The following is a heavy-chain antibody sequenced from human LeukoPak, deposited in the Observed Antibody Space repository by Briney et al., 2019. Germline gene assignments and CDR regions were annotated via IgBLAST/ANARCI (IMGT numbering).Heavy chain of an antibody. J-gene: IGHJ5*02. CDR1: GGSISSSSYY. CDR2: IYYSGST. D-gene: IGHD2-8*01. Sequence: PSETLSLTCTVSGGSISSSSYYWVWIRQPPGKGLEWIGSIYYSGSTYYNPSLKSRVTISVDTSKNQFSLKLNSVTAADTAVYYCASDWGLDCTNGYCAFDPWGQGTLVTVSS. V-gene: IGHV4-39*07. CDR3: ASDWGLDCTNGYCAFDP.